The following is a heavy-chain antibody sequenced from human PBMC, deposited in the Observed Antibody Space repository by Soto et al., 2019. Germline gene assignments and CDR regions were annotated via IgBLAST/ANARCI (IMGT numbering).Heavy chain of an antibody. CDR3: AHKSCGTTSCYRGWFAP. J-gene: IGHJ5*02. CDR1: VFSLSSNGVA. D-gene: IGHD2-2*01. CDR2: IYWNDDK. V-gene: IGHV2-5*01. Sequence: SGPTLVNPTQTLTLTCTFSVFSLSSNGVAGGWIRQPPGKALEWRALIYWNDDKPYSPPLKSRLTLTKDTSNNQVVLTMTNMDPVDTATYYCAHKSCGTTSCYRGWFAPWGQGTLVTVSS.